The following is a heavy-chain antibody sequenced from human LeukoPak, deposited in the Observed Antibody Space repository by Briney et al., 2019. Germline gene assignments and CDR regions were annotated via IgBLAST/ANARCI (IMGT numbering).Heavy chain of an antibody. J-gene: IGHJ5*02. V-gene: IGHV3-48*04. CDR1: GFLFSSYG. D-gene: IGHD2-15*01. Sequence: GGSLRLSCAASGFLFSSYGMHWVRQAPGKGLEWVSYISSSGSTIYYADSVKGRFTISRDNAKNSLYLQMNSLRAEDTAVYYCAKEVVVAATSWGQGTLVTVSS. CDR3: AKEVVVAATS. CDR2: ISSSGSTI.